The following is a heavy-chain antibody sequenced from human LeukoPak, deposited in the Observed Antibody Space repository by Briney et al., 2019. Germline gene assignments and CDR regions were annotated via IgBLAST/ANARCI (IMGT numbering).Heavy chain of an antibody. CDR3: ARVPLYCSGGSCSSAGWYFDY. CDR1: GGSVSSGSYY. CDR2: IYYSGST. J-gene: IGHJ4*02. Sequence: SETLSLTCTVSGGSVSSGSYYWSWIRQPPGKGLEWIGYIYYSGSTNYNPSLKSRVTISVDTSKNQFSLQLNSVTPEDTAVYYCARVPLYCSGGSCSSAGWYFDYWGQGTLVTVSS. D-gene: IGHD2-15*01. V-gene: IGHV4-61*01.